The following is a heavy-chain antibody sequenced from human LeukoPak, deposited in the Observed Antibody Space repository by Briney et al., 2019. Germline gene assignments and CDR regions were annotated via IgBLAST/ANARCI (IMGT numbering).Heavy chain of an antibody. CDR1: GFTFSNYN. V-gene: IGHV3-21*01. D-gene: IGHD4-23*01. CDR2: ISSSSTYI. J-gene: IGHJ4*02. Sequence: GGPLRLSCAASGFTFSNYNMNWVRQAPGKGLEWVSSISSSSTYIDYTDSVKGRFTISRDNAKNSLYLRMNSLRTEDTAVYYCAREDDYAGLDYWGQGTLVTVSS. CDR3: AREDDYAGLDY.